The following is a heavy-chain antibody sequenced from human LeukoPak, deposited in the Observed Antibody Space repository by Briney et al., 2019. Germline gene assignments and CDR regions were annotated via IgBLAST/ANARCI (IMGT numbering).Heavy chain of an antibody. Sequence: GGSLRLSCAASGFTFSSYAMHWVRQAPGKGLEWVSVISYDGSYKYYADSVKGRFTISRDNSKNTLYLQMNSLRAEDTAVYYCTRGGYFDWLLSHSDYWGQGTLVTVSS. CDR3: TRGGYFDWLLSHSDY. V-gene: IGHV3-30*04. J-gene: IGHJ4*02. D-gene: IGHD3-9*01. CDR1: GFTFSSYA. CDR2: ISYDGSYK.